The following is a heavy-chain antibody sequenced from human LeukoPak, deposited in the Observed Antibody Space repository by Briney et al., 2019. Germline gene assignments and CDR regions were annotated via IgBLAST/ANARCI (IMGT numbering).Heavy chain of an antibody. CDR3: ARHFSGAAAPLPFDY. D-gene: IGHD6-13*01. CDR1: GGSISNYY. CDR2: IYSSGHT. V-gene: IGHV4-59*08. Sequence: PSEALSLTCTVSGGSISNYYWSWIRQPPGKGPEWIGYIYSSGHTNYNPSLKNRDTISVDTSKNQFSLNLTSVTAADTAVYYCARHFSGAAAPLPFDYWGQGTLVTVSS. J-gene: IGHJ4*02.